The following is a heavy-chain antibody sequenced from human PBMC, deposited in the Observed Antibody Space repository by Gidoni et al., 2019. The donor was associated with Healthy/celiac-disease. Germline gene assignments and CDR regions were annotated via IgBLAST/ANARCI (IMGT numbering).Heavy chain of an antibody. D-gene: IGHD7-27*01. CDR2: SNSDGSST. J-gene: IGHJ4*02. Sequence: EVQLLAYVGVFVQPVGSLRLCFAASGFTFSSYWMQWFRQAAGKGLVLVSRSNSDGSSTSYADSVKCRFTISRDNAKHTLYLQMNSLRAEDTAVYYCKLGWGPGDYWGQGTLVTVSS. V-gene: IGHV3-74*01. CDR1: GFTFSSYW. CDR3: KLGWGPGDY.